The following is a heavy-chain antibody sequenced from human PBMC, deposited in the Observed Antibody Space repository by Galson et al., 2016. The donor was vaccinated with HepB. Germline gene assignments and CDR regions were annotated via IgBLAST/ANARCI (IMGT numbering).Heavy chain of an antibody. D-gene: IGHD3-10*01. J-gene: IGHJ3*02. CDR2: ISGSVVTT. Sequence: SLRFSCAASEFTFSSFGMHWVRQAPGKGLEWVSVISGSVVTTHYADSVKGRFTISRDNSKNTLYLQMNSLRAEDMAVYYCAKVVGRFGTGGDAFDMWGQGTMVTVSS. V-gene: IGHV3-23*01. CDR3: AKVVGRFGTGGDAFDM. CDR1: EFTFSSFG.